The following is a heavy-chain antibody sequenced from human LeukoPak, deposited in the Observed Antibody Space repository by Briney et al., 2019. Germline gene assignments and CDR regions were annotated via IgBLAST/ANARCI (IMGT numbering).Heavy chain of an antibody. Sequence: GGSLRLSCAASGFIFSNYEMKWVRQAPGQGLEWVSYISSSGTTIYYADSVEGRFTISRDNAKNSLYLQMNSLRAEDTAVYYCARRNYYYMDVWGEGTTVTVSS. CDR1: GFIFSNYE. CDR3: ARRNYYYMDV. CDR2: ISSSGTTI. J-gene: IGHJ6*03. V-gene: IGHV3-48*03.